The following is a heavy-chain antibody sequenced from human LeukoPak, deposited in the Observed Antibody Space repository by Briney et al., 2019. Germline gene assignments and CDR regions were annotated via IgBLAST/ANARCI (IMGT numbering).Heavy chain of an antibody. CDR1: GFTFSSYS. D-gene: IGHD4-17*01. Sequence: TGGSLRLSCAASGFTFSSYSMNWVRQAPGKGLEWVSSISSSSSYIYYADSVKGRFTISRDNAKNSLYLQMNSLRAEDTAIYYCARDYYGDYAFDHWGQGALVTVSS. CDR3: ARDYYGDYAFDH. V-gene: IGHV3-21*01. CDR2: ISSSSSYI. J-gene: IGHJ4*02.